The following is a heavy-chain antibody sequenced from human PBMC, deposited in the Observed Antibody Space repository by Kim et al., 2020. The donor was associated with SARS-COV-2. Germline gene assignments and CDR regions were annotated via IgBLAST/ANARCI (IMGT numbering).Heavy chain of an antibody. CDR3: ARDLDARTSYYYGMDV. J-gene: IGHJ6*02. Sequence: SVKGRFTISRDNSKTTLYLQMNSLRAEDTAVYYCARDLDARTSYYYGMDVWGQGTTVTVSS. D-gene: IGHD1-1*01. V-gene: IGHV3-30*07.